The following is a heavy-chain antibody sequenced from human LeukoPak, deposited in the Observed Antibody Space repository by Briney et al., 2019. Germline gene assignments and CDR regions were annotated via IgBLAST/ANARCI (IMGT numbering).Heavy chain of an antibody. D-gene: IGHD6-13*01. Sequence: GGSLRLSCAASGFTVSSNYMSWVRQAPGKGLEWVAVISYDGSDKYYADSVKGRFTISRDNSQNTLYLQMNSLRAEDTAVYYCARGSSSWLSYFDYCGQGTLVTVSS. V-gene: IGHV3-30*03. CDR1: GFTVSSNY. CDR2: ISYDGSDK. CDR3: ARGSSSWLSYFDY. J-gene: IGHJ4*02.